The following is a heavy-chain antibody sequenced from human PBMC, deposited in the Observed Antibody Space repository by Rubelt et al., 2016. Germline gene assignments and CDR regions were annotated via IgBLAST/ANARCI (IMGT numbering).Heavy chain of an antibody. D-gene: IGHD6-13*01. Sequence: KPSETLSLTCAVYGGPFSGYYWSWIRQPPGKGLEWIGEINHSGSTNYNPSLKSRVTISVDTSKNQFSLKLSSVTAADTAVYYCARSAAVDYWGQGTLVTVSS. J-gene: IGHJ4*02. CDR2: INHSGST. V-gene: IGHV4-34*01. CDR1: GGPFSGYY. CDR3: ARSAAVDY.